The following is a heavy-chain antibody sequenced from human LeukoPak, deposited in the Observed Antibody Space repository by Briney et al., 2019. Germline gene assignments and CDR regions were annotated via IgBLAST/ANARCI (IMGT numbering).Heavy chain of an antibody. CDR2: ISYDGSNK. CDR1: GFTFSSYA. D-gene: IGHD3-16*01. Sequence: PGGSLRLSCAASGFTFSSYAMHWVRQAPGKGLEWVAVISYDGSNKYYADSVKGRFTISRDNSKNTLYLQMNSLRAEDTAVYYCARGLISLAWGQGTLVTVSS. J-gene: IGHJ4*02. CDR3: ARGLISLA. V-gene: IGHV3-30*04.